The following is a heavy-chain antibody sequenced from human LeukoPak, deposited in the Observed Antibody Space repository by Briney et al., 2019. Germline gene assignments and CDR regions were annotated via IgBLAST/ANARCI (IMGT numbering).Heavy chain of an antibody. J-gene: IGHJ6*03. CDR2: IRYDGSNK. D-gene: IGHD3-10*01. CDR1: GFTFSSYG. CDR3: AKDQRGSGSYYNEDYYYYYMDV. Sequence: VGSLRLSCAASGFTFSSYGMHWVRQAPGKGLEWVAFIRYDGSNKYYADSVKGRFTISRDNSKNTLYLQMNSLRAEDTAVYYCAKDQRGSGSYYNEDYYYYYMDVWGKGTTVTVSS. V-gene: IGHV3-30*02.